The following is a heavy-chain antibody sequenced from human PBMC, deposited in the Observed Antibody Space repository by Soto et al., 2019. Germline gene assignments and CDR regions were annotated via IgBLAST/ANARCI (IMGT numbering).Heavy chain of an antibody. D-gene: IGHD2-15*01. V-gene: IGHV3-49*03. CDR3: AREPLRPI. CDR1: GFTFADYA. Sequence: PGGALRLSCTAPGFTFADYAMTWFRQAPGKGLEWVGFIRSKAYGGTAEYAASVKGRFTISRDDSKSFAYLQMNSLKTEGTAVYFCAREPLRPIWGQGTMVPVSS. J-gene: IGHJ3*02. CDR2: IRSKAYGGTA.